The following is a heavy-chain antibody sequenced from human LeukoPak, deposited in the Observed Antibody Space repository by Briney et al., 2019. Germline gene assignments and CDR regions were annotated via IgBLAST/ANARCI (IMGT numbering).Heavy chain of an antibody. CDR3: AKDKSYSELYHFDY. V-gene: IGHV3-23*01. D-gene: IGHD3-3*01. CDR2: IFPSGGEI. J-gene: IGHJ4*02. Sequence: GGSLRLSCAASGFTFSTFAMIWVRQPPGKGLEWVSSIFPSGGEIHYADSVRGRFTISRDNSKSTLSLQMNSLRPEDTAVYYCAKDKSYSELYHFDYWGQGALVTVSS. CDR1: GFTFSTFA.